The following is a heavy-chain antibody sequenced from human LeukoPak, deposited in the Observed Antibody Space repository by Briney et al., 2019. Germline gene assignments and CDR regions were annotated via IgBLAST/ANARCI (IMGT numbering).Heavy chain of an antibody. CDR3: ARHAGGIATGTRPFDY. J-gene: IGHJ4*02. CDR1: GASFSSSTYY. V-gene: IGHV4-39*01. Sequence: TSETLSLTCTVSGASFSSSTYYWGWIRQPPGKGLEWIGSIYYSGSTYYNPFLKSRVTMSVDTSKNQFSLKLSSVTAADTAVYYCARHAGGIATGTRPFDYWGQGTLVTVSS. D-gene: IGHD6-13*01. CDR2: IYYSGST.